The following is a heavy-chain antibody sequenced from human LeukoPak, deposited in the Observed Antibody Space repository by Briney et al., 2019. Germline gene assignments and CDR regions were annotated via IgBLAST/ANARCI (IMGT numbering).Heavy chain of an antibody. V-gene: IGHV3-64D*06. CDR3: VKDLRRVAGSFDY. CDR1: GFTFSSYA. D-gene: IGHD6-19*01. Sequence: GGSLRLSCSASGFTFSSYAMHWVRQAPGKGLEYVSAISSNGGSTYYADSVKGRFAISRDNSKNTLYLQMSSLRAEDTAVYYCVKDLRRVAGSFDYWGQGTLVTVSS. CDR2: ISSNGGST. J-gene: IGHJ4*02.